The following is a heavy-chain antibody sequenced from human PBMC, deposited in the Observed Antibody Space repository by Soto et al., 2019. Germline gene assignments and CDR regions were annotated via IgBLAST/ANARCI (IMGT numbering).Heavy chain of an antibody. J-gene: IGHJ1*01. Sequence: ASVKVSCKASGYTFTAYYMHWVRQAPGQGLEWMGRINPKNGDTNYVQKFQGRVTMTRDTSISTAYMELSSLTSGDTAVYYCARGVVVAPSYFQHWGQGTLVTVSS. D-gene: IGHD2-15*01. V-gene: IGHV1-2*06. CDR2: INPKNGDT. CDR1: GYTFTAYY. CDR3: ARGVVVAPSYFQH.